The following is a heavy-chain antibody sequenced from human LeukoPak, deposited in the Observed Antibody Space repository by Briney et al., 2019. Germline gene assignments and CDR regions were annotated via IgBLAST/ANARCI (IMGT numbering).Heavy chain of an antibody. Sequence: EASVKVSCTASGYTFTSYDINWVRQATGQGLEWMGWMNPNSGNTGYAQKFQGRVTMTRNTSISTAYMELSSLRSEDTAVYYCAITYGSGSSHFDYWGQGTLVTVSS. D-gene: IGHD3-10*01. J-gene: IGHJ4*02. CDR3: AITYGSGSSHFDY. V-gene: IGHV1-8*01. CDR1: GYTFTSYD. CDR2: MNPNSGNT.